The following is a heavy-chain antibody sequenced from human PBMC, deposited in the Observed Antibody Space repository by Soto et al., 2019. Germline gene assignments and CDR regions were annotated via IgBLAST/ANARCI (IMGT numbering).Heavy chain of an antibody. D-gene: IGHD3-16*01. CDR3: ARDVPLNYYDGTFSYYAMDV. CDR1: GGTFSSHA. V-gene: IGHV1-69*01. J-gene: IGHJ6*02. Sequence: QVQLVQSGAEGKKPGSSVKVSCKASGGTFSSHAISWGRQAPGQGLEWMGGIIPFFKATNYAQKFQGRVTITADDSTSTAYMDLYSLRSEDTAVYYCARDVPLNYYDGTFSYYAMDVWGQGTTVTVSS. CDR2: IIPFFKAT.